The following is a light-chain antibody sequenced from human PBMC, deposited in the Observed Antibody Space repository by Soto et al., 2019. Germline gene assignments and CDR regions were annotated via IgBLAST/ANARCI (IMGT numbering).Light chain of an antibody. V-gene: IGLV2-14*01. CDR3: SSYTSRRTRV. J-gene: IGLJ1*01. Sequence: QSALTQPASVSGSPGQSITISCTGTSSDVGGYNYVSWYQQHPGKAPKLMIYDVSNRPSGVSNRFSGSESGNTASLTISGLQAEDEADYFCSSYTSRRTRVFGTGSKVTVL. CDR1: SSDVGGYNY. CDR2: DVS.